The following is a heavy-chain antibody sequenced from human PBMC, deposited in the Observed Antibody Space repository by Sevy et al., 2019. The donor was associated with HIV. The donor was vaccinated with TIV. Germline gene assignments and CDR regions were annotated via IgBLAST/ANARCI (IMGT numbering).Heavy chain of an antibody. D-gene: IGHD3-10*01. CDR3: VKVQTLWYYGMDV. V-gene: IGHV3-64D*06. Sequence: GGSLRLSRSASGFTFSSYAMHWVRLAPGKGLEYVSAISSNGGSTYYADSVKGRFTISRDNSKNTLYLQMSSLRAEDTAVYYSVKVQTLWYYGMDVWGQGTTVTVSS. CDR2: ISSNGGST. CDR1: GFTFSSYA. J-gene: IGHJ6*02.